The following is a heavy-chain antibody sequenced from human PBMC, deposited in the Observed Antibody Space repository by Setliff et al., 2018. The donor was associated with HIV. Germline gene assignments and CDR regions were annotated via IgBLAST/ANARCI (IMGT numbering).Heavy chain of an antibody. D-gene: IGHD1-26*01. Sequence: SETLSLTCAVYGGSLSGFYWNWIRQSPGKGLEWIGEINHRGGVNYNPSFNSRLTISLDASRNQFSLELISVTAADTAVYYCAGGPGTTSIDYWAQGTLVTVSS. V-gene: IGHV4-34*01. CDR2: INHRGGV. CDR3: AGGPGTTSIDY. J-gene: IGHJ4*02. CDR1: GGSLSGFY.